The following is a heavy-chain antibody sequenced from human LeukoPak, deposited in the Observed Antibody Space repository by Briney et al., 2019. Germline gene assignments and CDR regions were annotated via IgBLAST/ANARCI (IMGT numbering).Heavy chain of an antibody. J-gene: IGHJ4*02. D-gene: IGHD3-10*01. CDR3: ARRANYYASGSFYPYFDY. Sequence: SETLSLTCTVSGGSISTSSYYWGWIRQPPGKGLEWIGSIYYTGITYYNPSLKSRVTISVDTSKSQFSLKLSSVTAADTAVYYCARRANYYASGSFYPYFDYWGQGTLVTVSS. CDR2: IYYTGIT. V-gene: IGHV4-39*01. CDR1: GGSISTSSYY.